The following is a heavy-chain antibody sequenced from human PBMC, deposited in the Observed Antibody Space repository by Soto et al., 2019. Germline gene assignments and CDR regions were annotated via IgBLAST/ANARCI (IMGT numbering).Heavy chain of an antibody. J-gene: IGHJ5*02. CDR2: IYHSGST. CDR1: GGSISSGGYS. CDR3: ARWWIHAPRFDP. D-gene: IGHD2-15*01. V-gene: IGHV4-30-2*01. Sequence: QLQLQESGSGLVKPSQTLSLTCAVSGGSISSGGYSWSWIRQPPGKGLEWIGYIYHSGSTYYNPSLKSRVSLSVDRSKNPFCLKLSSATAAGTAVCYCARWWIHAPRFDPWGQGTLVTVSS.